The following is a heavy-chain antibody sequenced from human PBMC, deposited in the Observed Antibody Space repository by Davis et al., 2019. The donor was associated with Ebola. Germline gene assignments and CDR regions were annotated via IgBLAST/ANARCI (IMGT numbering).Heavy chain of an antibody. CDR1: GYTFTNYG. Sequence: ASVKVSCKASGYTFTNYGITWVRQAPGQGLEWMGWINPHNGNTNYAQNVQGRVIMTLDTATTTAYMEVGSLRSDDTAVYYCARTRTSSYFHGFDVWGKGTTVTVSS. J-gene: IGHJ6*04. CDR3: ARTRTSSYFHGFDV. V-gene: IGHV1-18*04. D-gene: IGHD3/OR15-3a*01. CDR2: INPHNGNT.